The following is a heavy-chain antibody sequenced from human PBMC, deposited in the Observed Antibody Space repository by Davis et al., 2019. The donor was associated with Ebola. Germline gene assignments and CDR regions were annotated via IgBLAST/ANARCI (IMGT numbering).Heavy chain of an antibody. CDR2: IKQDGSEK. Sequence: PGGSLRLSCVASGFTFSSYWMSWVRQAPGKGLEWVANIKQDGSEKYYVDSVKGRFTISRDSAKNSLYLQMNSLRAEDTAVYYCARVRHYGMDVWGQGTTVTVSS. J-gene: IGHJ6*02. V-gene: IGHV3-7*01. CDR1: GFTFSSYW. CDR3: ARVRHYGMDV.